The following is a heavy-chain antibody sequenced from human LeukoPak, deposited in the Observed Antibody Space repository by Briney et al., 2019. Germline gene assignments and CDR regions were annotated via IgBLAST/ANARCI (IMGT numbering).Heavy chain of an antibody. CDR2: ISYDGSNK. D-gene: IGHD5-12*01. J-gene: IGHJ4*02. CDR3: AKDVDPEADSGYDLGY. Sequence: PGGSLRLSCAASGFTFSSYWMSWVRQAPGKGLEWVAVISYDGSNKYYADSVKGRFTISRDNSKNTLYLQMNSLRAEDTAVYYCAKDVDPEADSGYDLGYWGQGTLVTVSS. V-gene: IGHV3-30*18. CDR1: GFTFSSYW.